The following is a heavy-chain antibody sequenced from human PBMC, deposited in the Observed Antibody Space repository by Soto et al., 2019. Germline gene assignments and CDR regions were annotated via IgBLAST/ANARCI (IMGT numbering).Heavy chain of an antibody. J-gene: IGHJ4*02. Sequence: ASVKVSCKASGYTFTVYYMHWVRQSPGQGLEWMGWINPKSGGTMYTQKFQGRVTMTWDTSISTGYMALHRLRSDDTAVYYCARDRAKGGGSAGFDYWGQGTLVTVAS. CDR2: INPKSGGT. D-gene: IGHD1-26*01. V-gene: IGHV1-2*02. CDR1: GYTFTVYY. CDR3: ARDRAKGGGSAGFDY.